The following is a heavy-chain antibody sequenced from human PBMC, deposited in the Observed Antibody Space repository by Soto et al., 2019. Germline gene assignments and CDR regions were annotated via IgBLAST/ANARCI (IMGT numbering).Heavy chain of an antibody. V-gene: IGHV3-23*01. CDR2: VSGRGDGI. Sequence: EAQILESGGDLVRPGGSLRLSCSVSGFSFSDYGMNGDRQAPGKGLEGVSAVSGRGDGIFYADFVKGRFSISRDNSKNTVYLQMNNLRVEETAVYYCAKEVVEVLPYYRMDVWGRGTTVSVSS. CDR3: AKEVVEVLPYYRMDV. CDR1: GFSFSDYG. D-gene: IGHD2-21*01. J-gene: IGHJ6*02.